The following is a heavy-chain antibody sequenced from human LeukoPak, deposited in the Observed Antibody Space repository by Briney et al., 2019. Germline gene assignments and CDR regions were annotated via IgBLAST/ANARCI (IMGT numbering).Heavy chain of an antibody. D-gene: IGHD5-12*01. Sequence: PSETLSLTCTVSGGSISSSSYYWGWIRQPPGKGLEWIGSIYYSGSTYYNPSLKSRVTISVDTSKNQFSLKLSSVTAADTSVYYCARQGGSVLHYSDYWGQGTLVTVSS. J-gene: IGHJ4*02. CDR2: IYYSGST. V-gene: IGHV4-39*01. CDR1: GGSISSSSYY. CDR3: ARQGGSVLHYSDY.